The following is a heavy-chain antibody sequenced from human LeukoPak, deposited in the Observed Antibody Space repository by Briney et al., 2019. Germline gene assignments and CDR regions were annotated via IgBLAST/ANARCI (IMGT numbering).Heavy chain of an antibody. J-gene: IGHJ6*02. Sequence: ASVKVSCKASGYTFTSYAMNWVRQAPGQGLEWMGWINAGNGNTKYSQKFQGRVTITRDTSASTAYMELSSLRSEDTAVYYCAREPDYDFWSGYNYGMDVWGQGTTVTVSS. CDR2: INAGNGNT. CDR1: GYTFTSYA. D-gene: IGHD3-3*01. V-gene: IGHV1-3*01. CDR3: AREPDYDFWSGYNYGMDV.